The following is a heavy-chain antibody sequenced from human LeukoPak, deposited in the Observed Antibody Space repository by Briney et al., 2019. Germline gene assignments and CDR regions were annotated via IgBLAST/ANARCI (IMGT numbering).Heavy chain of an antibody. J-gene: IGHJ5*02. CDR2: IIPIFGTA. CDR3: ARGHFSNYGYWFDP. V-gene: IGHV1-69*06. CDR1: GGTFSSYA. Sequence: AASVTVSCRASGGTFSSYAISWVRQAPGQGLEWMGGIIPIFGTANYAQKFQDRVTITADKSTSTAYMELSSLRSEDTAVYYCARGHFSNYGYWFDPWGQGTLVTVSS. D-gene: IGHD4-11*01.